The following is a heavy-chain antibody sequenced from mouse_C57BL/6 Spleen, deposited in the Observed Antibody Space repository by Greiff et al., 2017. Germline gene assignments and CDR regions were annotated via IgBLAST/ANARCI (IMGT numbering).Heavy chain of an antibody. J-gene: IGHJ4*01. CDR1: GYTFTDYY. D-gene: IGHD2-2*01. CDR2: IYPGSGNT. V-gene: IGHV1-76*01. Sequence: QVHVKQSGAELVRPGASVKLSCTASGYTFTDYYINWVKQRPGQGLEWIARIYPGSGNTYYNEKFKGKATLTAEKSSSTAYMQLSSLTSEDSAVYFCARYGSYYAMDYWGQGTSVTVSS. CDR3: ARYGSYYAMDY.